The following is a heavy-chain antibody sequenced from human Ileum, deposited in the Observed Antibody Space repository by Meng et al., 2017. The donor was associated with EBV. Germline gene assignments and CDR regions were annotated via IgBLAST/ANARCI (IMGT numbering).Heavy chain of an antibody. CDR3: ASNGDEVDY. D-gene: IGHD4-17*01. Sequence: QVQLVQSGGEVKKPGASVKVSWKASGYTFINNGFSWVRQAPGQGLEWMGWISTFNGNTNYAQKFQGRLTVTTDTSTSTAYMELRNLRSDDTAVYYCASNGDEVDYWGQGTLVTVSS. V-gene: IGHV1-18*01. CDR1: GYTFINNG. J-gene: IGHJ4*02. CDR2: ISTFNGNT.